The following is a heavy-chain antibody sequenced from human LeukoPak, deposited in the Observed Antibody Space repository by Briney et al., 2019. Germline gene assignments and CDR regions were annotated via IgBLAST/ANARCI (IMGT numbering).Heavy chain of an antibody. V-gene: IGHV1-18*01. Sequence: ASVTVSCKASGYTFTSYGISWVRQAPGQGLEWVGWISAYNGNTNYAQKLQGRVTMTTDTSTSTAYMELRSLRSDDTAVYYCARDSVVVVPAAILDYYYYGMDVWGQGTTVTVSS. D-gene: IGHD2-2*01. CDR1: GYTFTSYG. CDR3: ARDSVVVVPAAILDYYYYGMDV. J-gene: IGHJ6*02. CDR2: ISAYNGNT.